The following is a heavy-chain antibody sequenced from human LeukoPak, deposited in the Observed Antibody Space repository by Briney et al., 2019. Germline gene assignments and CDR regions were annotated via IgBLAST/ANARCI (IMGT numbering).Heavy chain of an antibody. CDR2: IYYSGST. V-gene: IGHV4-39*07. CDR3: ARVRSYPYSSGWYFDY. CDR1: GGSISSSSYY. Sequence: SETLSLTCTVSGGSISSSSYYWGWIRQPPGKGLEWIGSIYYSGSTYYNPSLKSRVTISVDTSKNQFSLKLSSVTAADTAVYYCARVRSYPYSSGWYFDYWGQGTLVTVSS. D-gene: IGHD6-19*01. J-gene: IGHJ4*02.